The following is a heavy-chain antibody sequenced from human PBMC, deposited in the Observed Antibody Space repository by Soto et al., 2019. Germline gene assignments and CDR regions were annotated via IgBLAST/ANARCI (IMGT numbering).Heavy chain of an antibody. J-gene: IGHJ2*01. V-gene: IGHV2-5*02. Sequence: QITLKESGPTLVKPTQTLTLTCTFSGFSLSTSGVGVGWIRQPPGKALEWLALIYWDDDKRYSPSLKSRLTITKDTSKSQVVLTMTNLEPVDPATYCCAHGRLRDWYFDLWGRGTLVTVSS. CDR1: GFSLSTSGVG. CDR2: IYWDDDK. CDR3: AHGRLRDWYFDL.